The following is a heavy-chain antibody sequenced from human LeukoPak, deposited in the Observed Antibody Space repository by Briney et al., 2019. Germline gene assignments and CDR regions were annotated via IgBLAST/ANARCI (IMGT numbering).Heavy chain of an antibody. V-gene: IGHV1-18*01. D-gene: IGHD4-23*01. CDR1: GYTFTSYG. Sequence: ASVKVSCKASGYTFTSYGISWVRQAPVQGLEWMGWISAYNGNTNYAQKLQGRVTMTTDTSTSTAYMELSSLRSEDTAVYYCARDNSVEDIAWWFDPWGQGTLVTVSP. J-gene: IGHJ5*02. CDR2: ISAYNGNT. CDR3: ARDNSVEDIAWWFDP.